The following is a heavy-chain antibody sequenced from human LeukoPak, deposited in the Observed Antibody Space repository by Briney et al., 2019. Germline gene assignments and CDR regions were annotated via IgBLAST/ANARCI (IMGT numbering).Heavy chain of an antibody. CDR2: IYYSGST. CDR3: ARSYGYSGSYYLQFYYYYYMDV. D-gene: IGHD1-26*01. J-gene: IGHJ6*03. Sequence: KPSETLSLTCTVSGGSISSSSYYWGWIRQPPGKGLEWIGSIYYSGSTYYNPSLKSRVTISVDTSKNQFSLKLSSVTAADTAVYYCARSYGYSGSYYLQFYYYYYMDVWGKGTTVTVSS. V-gene: IGHV4-39*07. CDR1: GGSISSSSYY.